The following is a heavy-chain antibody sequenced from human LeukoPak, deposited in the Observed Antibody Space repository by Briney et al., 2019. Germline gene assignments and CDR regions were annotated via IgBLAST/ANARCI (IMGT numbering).Heavy chain of an antibody. V-gene: IGHV3-23*01. Sequence: PGGSLRLSCAASGFTFNDYAMSWVRQAPGRGLEWVSIITGSGDGTKYADSVQGRFTISRDNSKNTLFLEMNSLRAEDTAVYYCAKDVYGGWPVGKYFDYWGQGTLVTVSS. CDR3: AKDVYGGWPVGKYFDY. CDR1: GFTFNDYA. J-gene: IGHJ4*02. CDR2: ITGSGDGT. D-gene: IGHD6-19*01.